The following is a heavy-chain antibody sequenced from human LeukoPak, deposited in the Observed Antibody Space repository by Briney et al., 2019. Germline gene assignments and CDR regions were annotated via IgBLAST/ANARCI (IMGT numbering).Heavy chain of an antibody. Sequence: GGSLRLSCAASGFTFSSYWMHWVRQAPGKGLVWVSHINSDGSTTTYADSVKGRFTISRDNAKNTLFLQMNSLRAEDTAVYYCARSVYCYYYMDVWGKGTTVTVSS. J-gene: IGHJ6*03. CDR2: INSDGSTT. CDR3: ARSVYCYYYMDV. CDR1: GFTFSSYW. V-gene: IGHV3-74*01.